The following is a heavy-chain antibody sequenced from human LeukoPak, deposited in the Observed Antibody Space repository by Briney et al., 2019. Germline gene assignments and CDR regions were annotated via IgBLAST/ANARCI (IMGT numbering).Heavy chain of an antibody. CDR2: IRYDGSNK. CDR3: AKDRYGSGEFDP. J-gene: IGHJ5*02. V-gene: IGHV3-30*02. D-gene: IGHD3-10*01. CDR1: GFTFSSFG. Sequence: PGGSLRLSCAASGFTFSSFGMHWVRQAPDKGLEWVAFIRYDGSNKYYADSVKGRFTISRDNSKNTLYLQMNSLRAEDTAVYYCAKDRYGSGEFDPWGQGTLVTVSS.